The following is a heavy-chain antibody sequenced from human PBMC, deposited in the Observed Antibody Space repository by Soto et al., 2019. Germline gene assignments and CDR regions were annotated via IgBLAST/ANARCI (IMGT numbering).Heavy chain of an antibody. D-gene: IGHD6-13*01. CDR1: GFTFSSYG. Sequence: QAQLVESGGGVVQPGRSLRLSCAASGFTFSSYGMHWVRQAPGKGLEWVAVIWYDGSNKYYADSVKGRFTISRDNSKNTLYLQMNSLRAEDTAVYYCARDRVAAAGTNYYYYGMDVWGQGTTVTVSS. J-gene: IGHJ6*02. V-gene: IGHV3-33*01. CDR2: IWYDGSNK. CDR3: ARDRVAAAGTNYYYYGMDV.